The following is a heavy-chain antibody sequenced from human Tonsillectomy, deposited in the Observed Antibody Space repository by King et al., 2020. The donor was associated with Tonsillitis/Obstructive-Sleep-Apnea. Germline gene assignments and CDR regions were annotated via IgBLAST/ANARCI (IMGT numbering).Heavy chain of an antibody. D-gene: IGHD4-17*01. CDR1: GFTFSSYG. J-gene: IGHJ2*01. V-gene: IGHV3-33*01. CDR3: ARDGDYGDYGPWYFDL. CDR2: VWYDGSNK. Sequence: VQLVESGGGVVQPGRSLRLSCTASGFTFSSYGMHWVRRAPGKGLEWVAIVWYDGSNKYYADSVKGRFIVSRDNSRNTLYLQMNSLRAEDTAVYYCARDGDYGDYGPWYFDLCGRGSLVTVSA.